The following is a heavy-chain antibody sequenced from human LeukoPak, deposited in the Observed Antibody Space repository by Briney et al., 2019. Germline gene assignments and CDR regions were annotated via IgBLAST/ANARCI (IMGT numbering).Heavy chain of an antibody. Sequence: PSETLSLTCTVSGGSISSYYWSWIRQPPGKGLEWIGYIYYSGSTNYNPSLKSRVTISVDTSKNQFSLKLSSVTAADTAVYYCASEGGSYPASLTNWGQGTLVTVSS. V-gene: IGHV4-59*01. J-gene: IGHJ4*02. CDR1: GGSISSYY. D-gene: IGHD1-26*01. CDR3: ASEGGSYPASLTN. CDR2: IYYSGST.